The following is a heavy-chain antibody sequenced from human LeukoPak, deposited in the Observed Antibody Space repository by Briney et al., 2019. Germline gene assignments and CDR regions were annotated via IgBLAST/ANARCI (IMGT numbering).Heavy chain of an antibody. CDR2: ISYDGSNK. CDR1: GFTFSRYG. Sequence: GGSLRLSCAASGFTFSRYGMHWVRQAPGKGLEWVAVISYDGSNKYYADSVKGRFAISRDNSKNTLYLQMNSLRAEDTAVYYCAKDGDSSGWYYFDYWGQGTLVTVSS. V-gene: IGHV3-30*18. J-gene: IGHJ4*02. D-gene: IGHD6-19*01. CDR3: AKDGDSSGWYYFDY.